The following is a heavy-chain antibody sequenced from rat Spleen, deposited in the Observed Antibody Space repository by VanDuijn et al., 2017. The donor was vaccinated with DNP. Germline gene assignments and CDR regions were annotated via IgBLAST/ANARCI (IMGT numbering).Heavy chain of an antibody. J-gene: IGHJ2*01. Sequence: EVQLVESDGGLVQPGRSLKLSCITSGFTFNNYWMNWIRQTPGKGLEWVASIAKTGDNTYYPDSVKGRFTISRDNAKNTLYLQMNSLRSEDTATYYCTNDWELYYWGQGVMVTVSS. D-gene: IGHD5-1*01. CDR3: TNDWELYY. V-gene: IGHV5-31*01. CDR2: IAKTGDNT. CDR1: GFTFNNYW.